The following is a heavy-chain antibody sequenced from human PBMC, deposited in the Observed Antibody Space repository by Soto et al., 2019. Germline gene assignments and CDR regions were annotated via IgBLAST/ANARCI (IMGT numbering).Heavy chain of an antibody. CDR2: IIPIFGTA. Sequence: SVKVSCKASGGTFSSYAISWVRQAPGQGLEWMGGIIPIFGTANYAQKFQGRVTITADESTSTAYMELSSLRSEDTAVYYCAREKYPSNASDIWGQGTMVTVSS. CDR3: AREKYPSNASDI. CDR1: GGTFSSYA. J-gene: IGHJ3*02. D-gene: IGHD6-6*01. V-gene: IGHV1-69*13.